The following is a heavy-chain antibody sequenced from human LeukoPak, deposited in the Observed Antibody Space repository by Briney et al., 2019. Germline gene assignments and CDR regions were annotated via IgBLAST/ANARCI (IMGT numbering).Heavy chain of an antibody. CDR2: FDPEDGET. CDR1: GYTLTELS. CDR3: ATGLTGSYYWFDP. D-gene: IGHD1-26*01. J-gene: IGHJ5*02. Sequence: ASVKVSCKVSGYTLTELSMHWVRQAPGKGLEWMGGFDPEDGETIYAQKFQGRVTMTEDTSTDAAYMELSSLRSEDTAVYYCATGLTGSYYWFDPWGQGTLVTVSS. V-gene: IGHV1-24*01.